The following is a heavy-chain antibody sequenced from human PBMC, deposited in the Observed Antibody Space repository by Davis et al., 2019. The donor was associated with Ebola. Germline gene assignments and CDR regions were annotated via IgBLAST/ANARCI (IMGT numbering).Heavy chain of an antibody. CDR3: ARSGVPAAHYYYYYMDV. V-gene: IGHV1-69*13. J-gene: IGHJ6*03. Sequence: SVKVSCKASGGTFSSYAISWVRQAPGQGLEWMGGIIPIFGTANYAQKFQGRVTITADESTSTAYMELSSLRSEDTAVYYCARSGVPAAHYYYYYMDVWGKGTTVTVSS. CDR1: GGTFSSYA. CDR2: IIPIFGTA. D-gene: IGHD2-2*01.